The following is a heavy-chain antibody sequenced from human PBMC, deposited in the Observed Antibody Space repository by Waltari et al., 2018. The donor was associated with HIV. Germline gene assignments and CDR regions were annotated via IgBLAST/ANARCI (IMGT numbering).Heavy chain of an antibody. J-gene: IGHJ4*02. CDR1: SSYA. CDR3: ARFGTAVRGVH. Sequence: SSYAISWVRQAPGQGLEWMGRIIPILGIANYAQKFQGRVTITADKSTSTAYMELSSLRSEDTAVYYCARFGTAVRGVHWGQGTLVTVSS. D-gene: IGHD3-10*01. V-gene: IGHV1-69*04. CDR2: IIPILGIA.